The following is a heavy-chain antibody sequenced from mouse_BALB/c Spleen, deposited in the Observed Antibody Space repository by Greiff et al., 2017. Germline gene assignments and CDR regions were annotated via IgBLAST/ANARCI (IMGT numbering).Heavy chain of an antibody. CDR2: ISYSGST. CDR3: ARGFTTVPYWYFDV. CDR1: GDSITSGY. V-gene: IGHV3-8*02. J-gene: IGHJ1*01. D-gene: IGHD1-1*01. Sequence: VQLKESGPSLVKPSQTLSLTCSVTGDSITSGYWNWIRKFPGNKLEYMGYISYSGSTYYNPSLKSRISITRDTSKNQYYLQLNSVTTEDTATYYCARGFTTVPYWYFDVWGAGTTVTVSS.